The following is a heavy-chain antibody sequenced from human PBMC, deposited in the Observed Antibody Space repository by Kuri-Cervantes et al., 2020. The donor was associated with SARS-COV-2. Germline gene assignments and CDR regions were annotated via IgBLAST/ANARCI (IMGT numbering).Heavy chain of an antibody. D-gene: IGHD3-3*01. V-gene: IGHV1-46*01. CDR1: GYTFTGYY. J-gene: IGHJ4*02. CDR3: ANLRITIFGVRAFDI. Sequence: ASVKVSCKASGYTFTGYYMHWVRQAPGQGLEWMGIINPSGGSTSYAQKFQGRVTMTRDTSTSTVYMELSSLRSDDTAVYYCANLRITIFGVRAFDIWGQGTLVTVSS. CDR2: INPSGGST.